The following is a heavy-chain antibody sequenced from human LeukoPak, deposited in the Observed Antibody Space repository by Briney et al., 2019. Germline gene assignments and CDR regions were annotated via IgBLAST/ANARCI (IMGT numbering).Heavy chain of an antibody. Sequence: PSETLCLTCAVSGGAFSGYFLSWIRQPPGKGLEWIGEINHSGSTNYNPSLKSRVTISVDTSKNQFSLKLSSVTAADTAVYYCARGMFSGPGMDVWGKGTTVTVSS. D-gene: IGHD6-19*01. CDR3: ARGMFSGPGMDV. V-gene: IGHV4-34*01. CDR2: INHSGST. J-gene: IGHJ6*04. CDR1: GGAFSGYF.